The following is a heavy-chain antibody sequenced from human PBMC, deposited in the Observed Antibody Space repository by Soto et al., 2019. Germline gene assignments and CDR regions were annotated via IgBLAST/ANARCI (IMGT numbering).Heavy chain of an antibody. Sequence: LSLTCAVSGGSISSSNWWSWVRQPPGKGLEWIGEIYHSGSTNYNPSLKSRVTISVDKSKNQFSLKLSSVTAADTAVYYCARDLSIAAAGYYYYYGMDVWGQGTTVTVS. D-gene: IGHD6-13*01. J-gene: IGHJ6*02. CDR3: ARDLSIAAAGYYYYYGMDV. CDR2: IYHSGST. V-gene: IGHV4-4*02. CDR1: GGSISSSNW.